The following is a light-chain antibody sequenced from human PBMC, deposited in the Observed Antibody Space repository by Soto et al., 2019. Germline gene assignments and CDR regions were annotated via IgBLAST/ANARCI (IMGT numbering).Light chain of an antibody. CDR1: QDISTY. CDR2: AAS. Sequence: DIQMPQSPSSVPASVGDRVTITCRASQDISTYLAWYKQKPGKAPKLLVYAASSLQSAVPSRFSGSGSGTDFTLTISSLEPEDFATYYGQPANSFTSTFGQGTKLESK. CDR3: QPANSFTST. V-gene: IGKV1D-12*01. J-gene: IGKJ2*01.